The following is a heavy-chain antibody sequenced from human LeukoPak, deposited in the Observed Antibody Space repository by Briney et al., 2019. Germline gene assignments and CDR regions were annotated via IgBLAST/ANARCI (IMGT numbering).Heavy chain of an antibody. CDR1: GFTFSSYS. V-gene: IGHV3-21*01. J-gene: IGHJ6*02. CDR3: ARGVVAAAGTYYYYYGMDV. Sequence: GGSLRLSCAASGFTFSSYSMNWVRQAPGKGLEWVSSINSSSSYIYYADSVKGRFTISRDNAKNSLYLQMNSLRAEDTAVYYCARGVVAAAGTYYYYYGMDVWGQGTTVTVSS. D-gene: IGHD6-13*01. CDR2: INSSSSYI.